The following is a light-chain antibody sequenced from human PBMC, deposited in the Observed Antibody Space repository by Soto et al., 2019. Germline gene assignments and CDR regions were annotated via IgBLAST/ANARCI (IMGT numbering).Light chain of an antibody. Sequence: QSVLTQPPSASGSPGQSVTISCTGTSSDVGGYDYVSWYQQHPGKAPKLMIYEVTIRPSGVSDRFSGSKSGNTASLTVSGLQAEDEADYYCSSYTGGNPSYVFGTVPKLTVL. CDR2: EVT. V-gene: IGLV2-8*01. CDR1: SSDVGGYDY. CDR3: SSYTGGNPSYV. J-gene: IGLJ1*01.